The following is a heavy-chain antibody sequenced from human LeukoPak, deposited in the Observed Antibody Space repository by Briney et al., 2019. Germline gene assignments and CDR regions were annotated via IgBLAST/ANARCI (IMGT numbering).Heavy chain of an antibody. Sequence: KPSETLSLTCTVSGGSISSGDYYWNWIRQPPGKGLEWIGFIYHSGSTYYNPSLMSRVTISVDRSKNQFSLKLSSLTAADTAVYYCAREAGRESYYYYYGMDVWGQGTTVTVSS. J-gene: IGHJ6*02. CDR3: AREAGRESYYYYYGMDV. V-gene: IGHV4-30-2*01. D-gene: IGHD3-10*01. CDR1: GGSISSGDYY. CDR2: IYHSGST.